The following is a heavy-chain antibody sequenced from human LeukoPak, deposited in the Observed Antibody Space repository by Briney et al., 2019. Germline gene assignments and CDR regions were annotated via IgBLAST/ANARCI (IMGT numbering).Heavy chain of an antibody. D-gene: IGHD6-19*01. CDR2: FYYSGST. Sequence: SQTLSLTCTVSGGSISSGGYYWSWIRQPPGKGLEWIGSFYYSGSTQYNPSLKSRVTMSGDTSKNQFSLKLSSVTAADTAVYYCARHRWGAVAGAFDYWGQGTLVTVSS. CDR3: ARHRWGAVAGAFDY. V-gene: IGHV4-39*01. CDR1: GGSISSGGYY. J-gene: IGHJ4*02.